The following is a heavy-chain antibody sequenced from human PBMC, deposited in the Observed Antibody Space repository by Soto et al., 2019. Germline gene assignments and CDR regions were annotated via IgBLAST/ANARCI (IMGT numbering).Heavy chain of an antibody. CDR2: IWYDGSNK. J-gene: IGHJ6*02. V-gene: IGHV3-33*01. CDR1: GFTFSSYG. Sequence: VQLVESGGGVVQPGRSLRLSCAASGFTFSSYGMHWVRQAPGKGLEWVAVIWYDGSNKYYADSVKGRFTISRDNSKNTLYLQMNSLRAEDTAVYYCARDRGIAVAGYYYGMDVWGQGTTVTVSS. CDR3: ARDRGIAVAGYYYGMDV. D-gene: IGHD6-19*01.